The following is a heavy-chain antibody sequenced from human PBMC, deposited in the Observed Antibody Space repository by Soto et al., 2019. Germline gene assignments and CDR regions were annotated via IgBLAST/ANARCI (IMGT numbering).Heavy chain of an antibody. V-gene: IGHV1-18*01. J-gene: IGHJ5*02. D-gene: IGHD3-3*01. CDR3: ARGRRITIFGVVIKGGADNWFDP. CDR1: GYTFTSYG. CDR2: ISAYNVNT. Sequence: QVQLVQSGAEVKKPGASVKVSCKASGYTFTSYGISWVRQAPGQGLEWMGWISAYNVNTNYAQKIKGKDTMTTDTSTNTADMELRSLRSDDTAVYYCARGRRITIFGVVIKGGADNWFDPWGQGTLVTVSS.